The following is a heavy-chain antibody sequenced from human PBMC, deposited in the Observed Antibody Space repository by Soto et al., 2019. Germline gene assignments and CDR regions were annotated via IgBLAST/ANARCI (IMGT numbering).Heavy chain of an antibody. D-gene: IGHD3-10*01. J-gene: IGHJ5*02. V-gene: IGHV4-39*01. CDR1: GGSISSSSYY. Sequence: QLQLQESGPGLVKPSETLSLTCTVSGGSISSSSYYWGWIRQPPGKGLEWIGSIYYSGSTYYNPSLKSRVTISVDTSKNQFSLKLSSVTAADTAVYYCNVLLWFGELLTGFDPWGQGTLVTVSS. CDR2: IYYSGST. CDR3: NVLLWFGELLTGFDP.